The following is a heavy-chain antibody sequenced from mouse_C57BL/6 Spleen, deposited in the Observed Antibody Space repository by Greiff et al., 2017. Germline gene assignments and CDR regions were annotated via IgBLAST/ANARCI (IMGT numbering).Heavy chain of an antibody. CDR3: TRDPYVGAMDY. V-gene: IGHV5-9-1*02. D-gene: IGHD1-1*01. CDR2: FSSGGDYI. CDR1: GFPFSGYA. Sequence: EVMLVESGEGLVKPGGSLKLSCAASGFPFSGYAMSWVRQTPEKRLGWVAYFSSGGDYIYYADTVKGRFTISRDNARNTLYLQMSSLKSEDTAMYYCTRDPYVGAMDYWGQGTSVTVSS. J-gene: IGHJ4*01.